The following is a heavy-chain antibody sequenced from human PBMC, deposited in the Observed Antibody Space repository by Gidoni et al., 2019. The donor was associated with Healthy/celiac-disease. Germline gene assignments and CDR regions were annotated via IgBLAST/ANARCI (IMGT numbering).Heavy chain of an antibody. D-gene: IGHD2-2*02. Sequence: QVQLQQWGAGLLKPSETLSLTCAVYGVSFSGYYWSWIRQPPGKGLEWIGEINHSGSTNYNPSLKSRVTISVDTSKNQFSLKLSSVTAADTAVYYCARGIVVVPAAIDPDFDYWGQGTLVTVSS. CDR3: ARGIVVVPAAIDPDFDY. CDR2: INHSGST. V-gene: IGHV4-34*01. J-gene: IGHJ4*02. CDR1: GVSFSGYY.